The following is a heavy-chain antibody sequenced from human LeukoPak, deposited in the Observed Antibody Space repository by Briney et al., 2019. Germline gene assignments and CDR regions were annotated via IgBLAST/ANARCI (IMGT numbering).Heavy chain of an antibody. D-gene: IGHD6-13*01. Sequence: PSETLSLTCTVSGGSISSSSYYWSWIRQPPGKGLEWIGEINHSGRTNYNPSLKSQFTISVDTYKTQFSLKLSSVTAADTAVYYCATSFWYSSSWYYFDCWGQETLVTVSS. J-gene: IGHJ4*02. CDR2: INHSGRT. V-gene: IGHV4-39*07. CDR3: ATSFWYSSSWYYFDC. CDR1: GGSISSSSYY.